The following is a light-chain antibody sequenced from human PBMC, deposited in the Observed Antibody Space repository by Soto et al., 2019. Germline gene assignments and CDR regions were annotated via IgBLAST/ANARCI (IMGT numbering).Light chain of an antibody. CDR3: HQYATSPLN. Sequence: EIVLTQSPGTLSLSPGEGATLSCRASQSVGRDYLAWYQQKPGQAPRLVIYDASTRATDIPDRFSGSGSGTDFTLTISRLEPEDFAVYFCHQYATSPLNFVGGTTVEIK. CDR2: DAS. V-gene: IGKV3-20*01. J-gene: IGKJ4*01. CDR1: QSVGRDY.